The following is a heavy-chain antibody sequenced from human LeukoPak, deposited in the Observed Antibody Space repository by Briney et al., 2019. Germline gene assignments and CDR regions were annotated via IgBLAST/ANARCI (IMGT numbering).Heavy chain of an antibody. CDR2: IYYSGST. J-gene: IGHJ4*02. Sequence: SETLSLTCTVSGGSISSGGYYWSWIRQHPGKGLEWIGYIYYSGSTYYNPSLKSRVTISVDTSKNQFSLKLSSVTAADTAVYYCARGTWSSSIDYWGQGTLVTVSS. CDR1: GGSISSGGYY. V-gene: IGHV4-30-4*08. CDR3: ARGTWSSSIDY. D-gene: IGHD6-6*01.